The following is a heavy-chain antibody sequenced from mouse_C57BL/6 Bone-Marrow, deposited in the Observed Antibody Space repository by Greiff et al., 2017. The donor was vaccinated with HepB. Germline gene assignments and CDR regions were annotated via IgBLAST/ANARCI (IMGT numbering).Heavy chain of an antibody. D-gene: IGHD4-1*01. CDR1: GFTFSDYY. CDR3: ARLGRVFAY. Sequence: EVQVVESGGGLVQPGGSLKLSCAASGFTFSDYYMYWVRQTPEKRLEWVAYISNGGGSTYYPDTVKGRFTISRDNAKNTVYLQMSRLKSEDTAMYYCARLGRVFAYWGQGTLVTVSA. V-gene: IGHV5-12*01. CDR2: ISNGGGST. J-gene: IGHJ3*01.